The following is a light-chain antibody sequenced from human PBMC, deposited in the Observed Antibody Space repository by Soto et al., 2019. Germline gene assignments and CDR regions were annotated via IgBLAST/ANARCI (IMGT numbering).Light chain of an antibody. J-gene: IGKJ4*01. CDR1: QSVSSN. V-gene: IGKV3-15*01. Sequence: EIVMTQSPATLSVSPGERATLSCRASQSVSSNLAWYQQRPGQAPSLLIFGATTRATGIPARFSGSGSGTEVTLTISSLQSEYCAVYYCQHYNNWPLTFGGGTNVDIK. CDR2: GAT. CDR3: QHYNNWPLT.